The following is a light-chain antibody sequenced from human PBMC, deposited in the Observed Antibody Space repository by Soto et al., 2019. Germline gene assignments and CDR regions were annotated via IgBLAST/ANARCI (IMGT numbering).Light chain of an antibody. CDR2: DVT. CDR1: SSDVGGYNY. Sequence: QSALTQPASVSGSPGQSITISCTGTSSDVGGYNYVSWYQQHQGKAPKLMIYDVTNRPSGVSNRFSGSKSGNTASLTISGLQAEDEADYYCSSYTGSNTHVFGSGTKLTVL. CDR3: SSYTGSNTHV. J-gene: IGLJ1*01. V-gene: IGLV2-14*03.